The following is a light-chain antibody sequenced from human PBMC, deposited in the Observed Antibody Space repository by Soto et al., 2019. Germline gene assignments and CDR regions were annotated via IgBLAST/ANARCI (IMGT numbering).Light chain of an antibody. Sequence: DIQMTQSPSSLSASVGDRVTITCRASQSISSYLNWYQQKPGNAPKLLIFDASNLESGVPSRFSGSGSGTEFTLTIDSLQPDDFATYYCQQYNSDSRTFGQGTELDIK. CDR1: QSISSY. CDR3: QQYNSDSRT. CDR2: DAS. J-gene: IGKJ1*01. V-gene: IGKV1-5*01.